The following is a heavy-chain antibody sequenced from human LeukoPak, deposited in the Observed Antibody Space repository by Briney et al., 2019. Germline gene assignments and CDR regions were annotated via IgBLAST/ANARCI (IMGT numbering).Heavy chain of an antibody. Sequence: PSETLSLTCTVSGGSISSSSYYWGWIRQPPGKGLEWIGSIYYSGSTYYNPSLKSRVTISVDTSKNQFSLKLSSVTAADTAVYYCARDGPEDYDFWSGHMPPYGMDVWGQGTTVTVSS. D-gene: IGHD3-3*01. CDR2: IYYSGST. V-gene: IGHV4-39*02. CDR1: GGSISSSSYY. CDR3: ARDGPEDYDFWSGHMPPYGMDV. J-gene: IGHJ6*02.